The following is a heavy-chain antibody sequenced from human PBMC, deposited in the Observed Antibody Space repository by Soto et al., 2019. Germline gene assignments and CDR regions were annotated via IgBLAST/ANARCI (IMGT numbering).Heavy chain of an antibody. CDR2: INHSGSH. J-gene: IGHJ4*01. Sequence: SENLSLTWAVYGGSFSGYYWSWIRQPPGKGLECIGEINHSGSHNYNPSLKSRVTISVDTSKNQFSLKLSSVTAADTAVYYFAKGPYCRGGIYYVPFNYWGHATLVNVSS. CDR1: GGSFSGYY. V-gene: IGHV4-34*01. D-gene: IGHD2-15*01. CDR3: AKGPYCRGGIYYVPFNY.